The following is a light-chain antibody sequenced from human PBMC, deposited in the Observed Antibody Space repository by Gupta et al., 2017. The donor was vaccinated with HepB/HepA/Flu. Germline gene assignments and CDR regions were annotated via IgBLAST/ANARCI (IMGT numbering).Light chain of an antibody. CDR1: SSDVGGYNY. CDR3: SSYTSSSTWV. V-gene: IGLV2-14*03. Sequence: QSTLAQPASVSGSPGQSITISCTGSSSDVGGYNYVAWYQQHPGKVPKLMIYDVGNRPSGVSDRFSGSKSDNTASLTISGLQAEDDAHYYCSSYTSSSTWVFGGGTKLTVL. J-gene: IGLJ3*02. CDR2: DVG.